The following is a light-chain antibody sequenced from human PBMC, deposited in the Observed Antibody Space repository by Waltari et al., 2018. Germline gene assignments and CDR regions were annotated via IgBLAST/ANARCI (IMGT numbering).Light chain of an antibody. J-gene: IGKJ1*01. Sequence: EIVLTQSPGTMSLSPGDRAILSCRASQTINSNHLAWYQQKPGQAPRLLIHGASSRAIRIPDRFFGSGSGTDFTLTISRLEPEDSGVYYCQQYSASTGTFGQGTKVEIK. CDR3: QQYSASTGT. V-gene: IGKV3-20*01. CDR2: GAS. CDR1: QTINSNH.